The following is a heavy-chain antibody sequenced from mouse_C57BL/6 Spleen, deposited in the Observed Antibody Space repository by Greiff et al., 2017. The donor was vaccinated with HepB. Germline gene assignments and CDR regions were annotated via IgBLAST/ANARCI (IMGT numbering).Heavy chain of an antibody. J-gene: IGHJ3*01. D-gene: IGHD1-1*01. CDR2: IDPSDSYT. Sequence: QVQLQQPGAELVMPGASVKLSCKASGYTFTSYWMHWVKQRPGQGLEWIGEIDPSDSYTNYNQKFKGKSTLTVDKSSSTAYMQRSSLTSEDSAVYYCAIPLYYGSSPWFAYWGQGTLVTVSA. V-gene: IGHV1-69*01. CDR1: GYTFTSYW. CDR3: AIPLYYGSSPWFAY.